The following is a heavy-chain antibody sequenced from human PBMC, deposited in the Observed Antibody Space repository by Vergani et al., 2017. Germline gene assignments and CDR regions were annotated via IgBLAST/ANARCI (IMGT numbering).Heavy chain of an antibody. CDR3: AKSGVLWFGDPKLDYYYYMDV. J-gene: IGHJ6*03. CDR1: GFSFRTFS. V-gene: IGHV3-74*03. D-gene: IGHD3-10*01. Sequence: DVDLVESGGGFVQPGGSRRLSCAASGFSFRTFSMFWVRQPPGKGLAWVSKISPDGRTTEYAESVGGRFTISRDNANSMLYLQMNSLRAEDTAVYYCAKSGVLWFGDPKLDYYYYMDVWGKGP. CDR2: ISPDGRTT.